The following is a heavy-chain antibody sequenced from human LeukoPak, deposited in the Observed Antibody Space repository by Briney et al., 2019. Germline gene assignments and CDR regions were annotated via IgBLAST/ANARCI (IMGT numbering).Heavy chain of an antibody. D-gene: IGHD1-26*01. CDR3: ARDLGGSSLLDY. V-gene: IGHV4-30-4*08. CDR2: IYYSGST. J-gene: IGHJ4*02. CDR1: GFTFSSYS. Sequence: LRLSCAASGFTFSSYSMNWVRQPPGKGLEWIGYIYYSGSTYYNPSLKSRVTISVDTSKNQFSLKLSSVTAADTAVYYCARDLGGSSLLDYWGQGTLVTVSS.